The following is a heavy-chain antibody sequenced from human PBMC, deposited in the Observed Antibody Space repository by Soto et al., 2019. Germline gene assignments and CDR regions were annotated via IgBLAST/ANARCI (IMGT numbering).Heavy chain of an antibody. J-gene: IGHJ5*02. CDR3: ARGRSRYDFWSGYSNWFDP. CDR1: GGSFSGYY. D-gene: IGHD3-3*01. V-gene: IGHV4-34*01. Sequence: SETLSLTCAVYGGSFSGYYWSWIRQPPGKGLEWIGEINHSGSTNYNPSLKSRVTISVDTSKNQFSLKLSSVTAADTAVYYCARGRSRYDFWSGYSNWFDPWGQGTLVTVSS. CDR2: INHSGST.